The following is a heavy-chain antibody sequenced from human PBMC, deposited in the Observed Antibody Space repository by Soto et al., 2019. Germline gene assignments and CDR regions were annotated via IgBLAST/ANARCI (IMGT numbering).Heavy chain of an antibody. D-gene: IGHD2-2*03. Sequence: SQTLSLTCSVSGGFVSSSSYSWGWIRQSPGKGLEWIGTIYSSENTYYNPSLLSRVTISVDTSKNEFSLRLSSVTAADTAVYYCARLNGYCISTNCHGYYGMDVWGQGTTVTVS. J-gene: IGHJ6*02. CDR1: GGFVSSSSYS. CDR3: ARLNGYCISTNCHGYYGMDV. V-gene: IGHV4-39*01. CDR2: IYSSENT.